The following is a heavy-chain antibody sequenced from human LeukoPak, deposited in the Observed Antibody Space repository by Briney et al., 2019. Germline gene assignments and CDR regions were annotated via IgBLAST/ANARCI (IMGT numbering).Heavy chain of an antibody. Sequence: GGSLRLSCAGSGFTFSSYWMHWVRQAPGKGLVWVSRISTDASSTTYADSVKGRFTISRDNAKGTLYLQMSSLRAEDTAVYYCTGHHQAYSRTYWGQGTLVTVSS. D-gene: IGHD4-11*01. V-gene: IGHV3-74*01. J-gene: IGHJ4*02. CDR3: TGHHQAYSRTY. CDR2: ISTDASST. CDR1: GFTFSSYW.